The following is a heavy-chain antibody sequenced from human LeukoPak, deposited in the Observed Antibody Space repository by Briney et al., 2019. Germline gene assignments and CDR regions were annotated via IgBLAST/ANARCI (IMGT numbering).Heavy chain of an antibody. Sequence: PGGSLRLSCAASGFSFSTHSLTWVRQAPGKGLQWLATIDHDGSEKDYVDSVKGRFTISRDNAENSLYLQLNSLRAEDTAIYYCARGSGWLDYWGQGTLVTVSS. CDR1: GFSFSTHS. V-gene: IGHV3-7*03. D-gene: IGHD6-19*01. J-gene: IGHJ4*02. CDR3: ARGSGWLDY. CDR2: IDHDGSEK.